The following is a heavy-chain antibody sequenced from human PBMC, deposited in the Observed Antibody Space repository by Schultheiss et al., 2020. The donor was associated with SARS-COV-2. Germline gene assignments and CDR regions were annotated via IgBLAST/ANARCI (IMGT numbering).Heavy chain of an antibody. CDR3: ARGGTRDYYYYYGMDV. CDR1: GYTFTSYG. Sequence: ASVKVSCKASGYTFTSYGISWVRQAPGQGLEWMGWINTNTGNPTYAQGFTGRFVFSLDTSVSTAYLQISSLKAEDTAVYYCARGGTRDYYYYYGMDVWGQGTTVTVSS. V-gene: IGHV7-4-1*02. J-gene: IGHJ6*02. D-gene: IGHD2-15*01. CDR2: INTNTGNP.